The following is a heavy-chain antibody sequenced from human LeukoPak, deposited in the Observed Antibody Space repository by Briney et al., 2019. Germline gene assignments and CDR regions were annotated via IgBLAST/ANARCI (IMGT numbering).Heavy chain of an antibody. J-gene: IGHJ5*02. D-gene: IGHD6-19*01. CDR2: IYYSGST. V-gene: IGHV4-59*08. CDR3: ASTSSGWYGSGFDP. Sequence: SETLSLTCTVSGGSISSYYWSWIRQPPGKGLEWIGYIYYSGSTNYNPSLKSRVTISVDTSKNQFSLKPSSVTAADTAVYYCASTSSGWYGSGFDPWGQGTLVTVSS. CDR1: GGSISSYY.